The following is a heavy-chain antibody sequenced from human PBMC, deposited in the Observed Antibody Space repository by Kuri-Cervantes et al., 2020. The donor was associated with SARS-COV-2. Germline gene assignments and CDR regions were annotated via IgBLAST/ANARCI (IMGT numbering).Heavy chain of an antibody. CDR2: ISSSSSYI. J-gene: IGHJ4*02. Sequence: GESLKISCAASGFTFSSYSMNWVRQAPGKGLEWVSSISSSSSYIYYADSVKGRFTISRDNAKNSLYLQMNSLRAEDTAVYYCARGAGVGPANDYFDYWGQGTLVTVSS. D-gene: IGHD3-3*01. CDR3: ARGAGVGPANDYFDY. V-gene: IGHV3-21*01. CDR1: GFTFSSYS.